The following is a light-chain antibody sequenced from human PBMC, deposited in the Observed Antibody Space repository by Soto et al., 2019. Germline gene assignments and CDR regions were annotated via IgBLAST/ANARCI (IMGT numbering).Light chain of an antibody. CDR3: QQYNNWPPLWT. CDR1: QSVSNN. CDR2: GAS. V-gene: IGKV3-15*01. J-gene: IGKJ1*01. Sequence: EIVMTQSPATLSVSPGERATLSCRASQSVSNNLAWYQQKPGQAPRLLIYGASTRATGIPARFSGSGSGTEFTLTISSLQSEDFAVYYCQQYNNWPPLWTFGQGTKVEIK.